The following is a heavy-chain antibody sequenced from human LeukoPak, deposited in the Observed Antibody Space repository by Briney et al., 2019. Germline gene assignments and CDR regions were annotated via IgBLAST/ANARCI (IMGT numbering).Heavy chain of an antibody. CDR3: AKYYSGGMDV. CDR1: GLTFSTYW. CDR2: IKQDGSEK. Sequence: GGSLRLSCAASGLTFSTYWMSCVRQAPGKGLEWVANIKQDGSEKYYVDSVKGRFTISRDNAKNSLYLQMNSLRAEDTAVYYCAKYYSGGMDVWDQGTTVTVSS. D-gene: IGHD2/OR15-2a*01. V-gene: IGHV3-7*05. J-gene: IGHJ6*02.